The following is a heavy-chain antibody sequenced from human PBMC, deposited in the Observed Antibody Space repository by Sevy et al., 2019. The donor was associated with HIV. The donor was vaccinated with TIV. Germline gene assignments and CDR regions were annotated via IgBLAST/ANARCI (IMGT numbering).Heavy chain of an antibody. CDR2: MNPNSGNT. CDR1: GYTFTSYD. D-gene: IGHD3-16*02. CDR3: ARGDPNDYVCGSYRYTRNWFDP. Sequence: ASVKVSCKASGYTFTSYDINWVRQATGQGLEWMGWMNPNSGNTGYAQKFQGRVTMTRNTSISTAYMELSSLRSEDTAVYYCARGDPNDYVCGSYRYTRNWFDPWGQGTLVTVSS. V-gene: IGHV1-8*01. J-gene: IGHJ5*02.